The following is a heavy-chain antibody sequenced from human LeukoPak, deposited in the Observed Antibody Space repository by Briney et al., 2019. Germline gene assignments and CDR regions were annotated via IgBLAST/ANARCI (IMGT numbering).Heavy chain of an antibody. Sequence: GGSLRLSCAASGFTFSSYAMSWVRQAPGKGLEWVSAISGSGGSTYYADSVKGRFTISSDNSKNTLYLQMNSLRAEDTAVYYCAKEPGRGYSYGYRGYFDYWGQGTLVTVSS. CDR3: AKEPGRGYSYGYRGYFDY. CDR2: ISGSGGST. V-gene: IGHV3-23*01. J-gene: IGHJ4*02. D-gene: IGHD5-18*01. CDR1: GFTFSSYA.